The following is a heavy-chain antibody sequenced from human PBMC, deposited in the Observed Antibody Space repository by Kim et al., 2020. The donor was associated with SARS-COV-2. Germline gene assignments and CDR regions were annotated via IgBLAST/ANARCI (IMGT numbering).Heavy chain of an antibody. CDR3: ARGRLLIWEFDY. D-gene: IGHD1-26*01. CDR1: GFTVSSNY. CDR2: IYSGGST. Sequence: GGSLRLSCAASGFTVSSNYMSWVRQAPGKGLEWVSVIYSGGSTYYADSVKGRFTISRDNSKNTLYLQMNSLRAEDTAVYYCARGRLLIWEFDYWGQGTLVTVSS. V-gene: IGHV3-66*02. J-gene: IGHJ4*02.